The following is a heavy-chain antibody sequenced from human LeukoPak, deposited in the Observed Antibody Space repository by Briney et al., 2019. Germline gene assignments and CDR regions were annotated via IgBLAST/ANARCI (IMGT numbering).Heavy chain of an antibody. CDR3: ARAEGGIRYD. CDR1: GFTFSSYW. D-gene: IGHD3-9*01. CDR2: INSDESST. J-gene: IGHJ4*02. V-gene: IGHV3-74*01. Sequence: GGSLRLSCAASGFTFSSYWMHWVRQAPGNGLVWVSRINSDESSTSYADSVKGRFTISRDNAKNTLYLQMNSLRAEDTAVYYCARAEGGIRYDWGRGSLVTVSS.